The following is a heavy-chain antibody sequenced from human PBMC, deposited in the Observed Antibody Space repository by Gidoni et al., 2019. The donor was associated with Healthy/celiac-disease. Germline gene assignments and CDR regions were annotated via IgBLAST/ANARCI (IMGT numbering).Heavy chain of an antibody. J-gene: IGHJ4*02. Sequence: EVQLLESGGGLVQPGGSLGLSCAASGVPFSSYDIRWVRQAPGKGLEWVSAISGSGCSTYYADSVKGRFNISRDNSKNTLYLQMNSLRAEDTAVYYCAKDPDERGSYHLVSYYFDYWGQGTLVTVSS. CDR1: GVPFSSYD. CDR2: ISGSGCST. CDR3: AKDPDERGSYHLVSYYFDY. V-gene: IGHV3-23*01. D-gene: IGHD1-26*01.